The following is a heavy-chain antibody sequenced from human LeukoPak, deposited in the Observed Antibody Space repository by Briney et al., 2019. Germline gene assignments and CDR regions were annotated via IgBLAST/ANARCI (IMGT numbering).Heavy chain of an antibody. D-gene: IGHD6-19*01. CDR1: GGTFSSYA. Sequence: SVKVSCKASGGTFSSYAISWVRPAPGQGLEWMGRIIPILGIANYAQKFQGRVTITADKSTSTAYMELSSLRSEDTAVYYCARGSIAVAAAFDYWGQGTLVTVSS. V-gene: IGHV1-69*04. CDR2: IIPILGIA. CDR3: ARGSIAVAAAFDY. J-gene: IGHJ4*02.